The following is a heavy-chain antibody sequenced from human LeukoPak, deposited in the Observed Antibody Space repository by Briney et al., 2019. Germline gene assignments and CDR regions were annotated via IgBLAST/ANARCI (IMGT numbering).Heavy chain of an antibody. D-gene: IGHD6-19*01. V-gene: IGHV4-61*02. Sequence: SETLSLTCTVSGGSISSGSYYWSWIRQPAGKGLERIGRIYTSGSTNYNPSLKSRVTISVDTSKNQFSLKLSSVTAADTAVYYCASAYSSGWVDAFDIWGQGTMVTVSS. CDR3: ASAYSSGWVDAFDI. CDR2: IYTSGST. J-gene: IGHJ3*02. CDR1: GGSISSGSYY.